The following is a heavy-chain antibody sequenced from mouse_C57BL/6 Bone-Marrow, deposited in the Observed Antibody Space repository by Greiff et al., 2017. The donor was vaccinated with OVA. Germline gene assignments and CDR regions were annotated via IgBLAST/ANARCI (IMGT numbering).Heavy chain of an antibody. CDR3: ATFYGSSLYYFDY. D-gene: IGHD1-1*01. J-gene: IGHJ2*01. V-gene: IGHV14-3*01. CDR1: GFNIKNTY. Sequence: EVQLQESVAELVRPGASVKLSCTASGFNIKNTYMHWVKQRPEQGLEWIGRIDPANGNTKYAPKFQGKATITADTSSNTAYLQLSSLTSEDTAIYYCATFYGSSLYYFDYWGQGTTLTVSS. CDR2: IDPANGNT.